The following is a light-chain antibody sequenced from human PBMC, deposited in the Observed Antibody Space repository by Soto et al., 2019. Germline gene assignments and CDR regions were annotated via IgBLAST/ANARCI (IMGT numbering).Light chain of an antibody. V-gene: IGLV2-14*01. J-gene: IGLJ2*01. CDR1: SSDVGGYNY. CDR3: SSYTSSSTV. Sequence: ALTQPASVSGSPGQSITISCTETSSDVGGYNYVSWYQQHPGKAPKLMIYDVSNRPSGVSNRFSGSKSGNTASLTISGLQAEDEADYYCSSYTSSSTVFGGGTKLTVL. CDR2: DVS.